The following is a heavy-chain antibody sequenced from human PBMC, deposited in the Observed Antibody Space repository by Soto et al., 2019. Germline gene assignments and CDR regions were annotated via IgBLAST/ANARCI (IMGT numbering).Heavy chain of an antibody. V-gene: IGHV3-33*01. CDR3: ARGVVVAAPRHFDY. Sequence: PGGSLRLSCAASGFTVSSDGMHWVRQAPGKGLGWVAVRWYDGSNKYYADSVKGRFTISRDNSKNTLYLQMNSLRAEDTAVYYCARGVVVAAPRHFDYWGQGTLVTVSS. D-gene: IGHD2-15*01. CDR2: RWYDGSNK. CDR1: GFTVSSDG. J-gene: IGHJ4*02.